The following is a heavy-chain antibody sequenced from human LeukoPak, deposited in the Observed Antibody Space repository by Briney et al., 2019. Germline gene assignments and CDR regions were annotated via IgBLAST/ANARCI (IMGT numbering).Heavy chain of an antibody. D-gene: IGHD1-26*01. CDR2: IYYSGSS. Sequence: SETLSLTCTVSGGSISSYYWSWIRQPPGKGLEWIGYIYYSGSSNYNPSLKSRVTISVDTSKNQFSLRLSSVTAADTAFYYCARGAAGSYHQFDYWGQGALVTVSS. V-gene: IGHV4-59*12. J-gene: IGHJ4*02. CDR1: GGSISSYY. CDR3: ARGAAGSYHQFDY.